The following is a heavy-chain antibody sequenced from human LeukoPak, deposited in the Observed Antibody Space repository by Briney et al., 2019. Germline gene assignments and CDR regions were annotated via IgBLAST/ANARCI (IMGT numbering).Heavy chain of an antibody. J-gene: IGHJ4*02. CDR2: FYHSGST. D-gene: IGHD1-26*01. CDR3: VRGGELRYFDS. Sequence: PSETLSLTCTVSGGSISSGSYYWGWIRQPPGKGLEWIGTFYHSGSTYYKSPLRSRVTISVDTSKNQFSLKLSSVTAADTAFYYCVRGGELRYFDSWGQGALVTVSS. CDR1: GGSISSGSYY. V-gene: IGHV4-39*07.